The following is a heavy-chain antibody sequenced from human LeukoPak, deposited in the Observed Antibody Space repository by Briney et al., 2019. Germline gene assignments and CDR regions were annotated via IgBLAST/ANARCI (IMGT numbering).Heavy chain of an antibody. CDR1: GGSITKYY. CDR3: ARVYDHVFRGSYFYYMDV. CDR2: VYPSGST. V-gene: IGHV4-4*07. J-gene: IGHJ6*03. D-gene: IGHD3-16*01. Sequence: TSETLSLTCTVSGGSITKYYWSWIRQPAGEGLEWIWRVYPSGSTNYNPSLKSRVTMSVDTSKSQLSLNLRTVTAADTAMYYCARVYDHVFRGSYFYYMDVWAKGPRSPSP.